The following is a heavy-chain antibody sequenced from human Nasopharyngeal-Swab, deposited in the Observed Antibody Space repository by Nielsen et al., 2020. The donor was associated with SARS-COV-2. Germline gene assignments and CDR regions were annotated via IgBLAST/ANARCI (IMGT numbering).Heavy chain of an antibody. D-gene: IGHD4-17*01. CDR1: GFTFSSYS. CDR2: ISSSSSTI. CDR3: ASGVRHDYGDYDGGMDV. Sequence: GESLKISCATSGFTFSSYSMNWVRQAPGKGLEWVSYISSSSSTIYYADSVKGRFTISRDNAKSSLYLQMNSLRDEDTAVYYCASGVRHDYGDYDGGMDVWGQGTTVTVSS. J-gene: IGHJ6*02. V-gene: IGHV3-48*02.